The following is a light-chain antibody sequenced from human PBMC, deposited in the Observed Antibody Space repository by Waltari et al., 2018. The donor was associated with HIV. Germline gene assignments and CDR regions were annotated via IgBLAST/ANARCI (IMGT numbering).Light chain of an antibody. CDR2: ITI. CDR1: GSNIGAGYD. CDR3: QSFDKSLNAWV. J-gene: IGLJ3*02. Sequence: QSVLTQPPSLSGAPGQRVTISCTGNGSNIGAGYDVHWYRQSPPSGPKLVIFITINRPSGVPDRFSGSKSGTSAFLAITGLQFEDEADYFCQSFDKSLNAWVFGGGTKLTV. V-gene: IGLV1-40*01.